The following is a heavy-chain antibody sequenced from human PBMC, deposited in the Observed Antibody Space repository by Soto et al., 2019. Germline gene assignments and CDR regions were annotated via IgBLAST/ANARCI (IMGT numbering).Heavy chain of an antibody. CDR3: ARRGDYFDSSGDALDI. D-gene: IGHD3-22*01. Sequence: ASETLSLTCAVYGGSFSGYYWSWIRQPPGKGLDWIGEINDSGSTNYNPSLKSRVTISVDTSRNQFSLKLSSVTAADTAVYYCARRGDYFDSSGDALDIWGQGTMVTVSS. V-gene: IGHV4-34*01. J-gene: IGHJ3*02. CDR2: INDSGST. CDR1: GGSFSGYY.